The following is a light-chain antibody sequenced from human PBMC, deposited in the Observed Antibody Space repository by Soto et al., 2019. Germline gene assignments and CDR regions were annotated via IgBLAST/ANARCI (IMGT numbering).Light chain of an antibody. CDR2: AAS. J-gene: IGKJ2*01. CDR3: QQYYSYSMYT. Sequence: AIRITQSPSSFSASTGDRVTITCRASQGISSYLAWYQQKPGKAPKLLIYAASTLQSGVPSRFSGSGSGTDFTLTISCLQSEDFATYYCQQYYSYSMYTFGQGTKVDIK. CDR1: QGISSY. V-gene: IGKV1-8*01.